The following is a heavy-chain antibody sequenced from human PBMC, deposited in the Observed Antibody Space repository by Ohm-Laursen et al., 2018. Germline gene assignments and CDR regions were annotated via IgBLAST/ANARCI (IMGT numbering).Heavy chain of an antibody. Sequence: ASVKVSCKASGYTFTGYYMHWVRQAPGQGLEWMGWMNPNSGNTGYAQKFQGRVTMTRNTSISTAYMELISLRSEDTAVYYCARSPGAAVAAYYYGMDVWGQGTTVTVSS. D-gene: IGHD6-19*01. CDR2: MNPNSGNT. CDR1: GYTFTGYY. V-gene: IGHV1-8*02. CDR3: ARSPGAAVAAYYYGMDV. J-gene: IGHJ6*02.